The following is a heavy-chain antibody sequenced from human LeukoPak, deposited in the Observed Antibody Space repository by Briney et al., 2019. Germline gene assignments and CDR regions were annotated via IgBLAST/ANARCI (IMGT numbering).Heavy chain of an antibody. CDR1: RFTSSRYW. V-gene: IGHV3-7*01. D-gene: IGHD6-13*01. Sequence: GGSLRLSRTASRFTSSRYWMSWVRDAPRKGLGWVANIKLDGREKYYEDSVKGRFTISRDNAKNSLYLQMNSLRAADTAFDYCAGDLAAAGIYYYYYGMDVWGQGTTVTVSS. CDR3: AGDLAAAGIYYYYYGMDV. CDR2: IKLDGREK. J-gene: IGHJ6*02.